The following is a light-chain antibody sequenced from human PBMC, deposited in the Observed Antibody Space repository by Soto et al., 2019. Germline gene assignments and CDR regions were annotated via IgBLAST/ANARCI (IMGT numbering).Light chain of an antibody. CDR3: QQYNNWPLT. Sequence: EIVMTQSPATLSVSPGERATLSCRASQSVSSNLACYQQQPGHAPRLLIYGASTRATGIPARFSGSGSGTEFTLTISSLQSEDFSVYYCQQYNNWPLTFGGGTKVEIK. J-gene: IGKJ4*01. V-gene: IGKV3-15*01. CDR2: GAS. CDR1: QSVSSN.